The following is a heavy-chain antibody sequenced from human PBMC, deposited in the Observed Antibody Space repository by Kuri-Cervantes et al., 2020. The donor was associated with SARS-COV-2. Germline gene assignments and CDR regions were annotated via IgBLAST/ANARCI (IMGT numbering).Heavy chain of an antibody. J-gene: IGHJ4*02. D-gene: IGHD6-19*01. V-gene: IGHV4-39*07. CDR1: CGSISSSSYY. CDR2: IYYIGST. CDR3: ATISATYSSGWYALY. Sequence: SFTVSCGSISSSSYYWGWIRQPPGKGLEWIGSIYYIGSTYYNPSLKSRVNISVDTSKNQFSLKLSSVTDADTAVYYCATISATYSSGWYALYWGQGTLVTVSS.